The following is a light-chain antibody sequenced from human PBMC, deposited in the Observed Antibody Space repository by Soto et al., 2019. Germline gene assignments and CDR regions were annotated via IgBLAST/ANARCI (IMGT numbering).Light chain of an antibody. V-gene: IGKV1-5*03. CDR2: EAS. CDR3: QQHDRFPYS. CDR1: LSISSW. J-gene: IGKJ2*01. Sequence: DIQMTQSPPTLSASVGDTVSITCRASLSISSWLAWYQQKPGKAPKILIYEASNLKSDVPSRFSGSGSGTDFTLTINGLQPDEFATYYCQQHDRFPYSFGPGTRLEIK.